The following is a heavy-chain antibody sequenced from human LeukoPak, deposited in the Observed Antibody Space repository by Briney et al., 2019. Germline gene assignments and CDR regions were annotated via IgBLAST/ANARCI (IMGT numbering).Heavy chain of an antibody. CDR2: IYHSGST. Sequence: SETLSLTCTVSGYSISSGYYWGWIRQPPGKGLEWIGSIYHSGSTHYNPSLKSRVTISVDTSSNQFSLKLRSVTAADTAVYYCASIGSYYYYTDVWGKGTTVSVSS. CDR1: GYSISSGYY. CDR3: ASIGSYYYYTDV. V-gene: IGHV4-38-2*02. D-gene: IGHD1-14*01. J-gene: IGHJ6*03.